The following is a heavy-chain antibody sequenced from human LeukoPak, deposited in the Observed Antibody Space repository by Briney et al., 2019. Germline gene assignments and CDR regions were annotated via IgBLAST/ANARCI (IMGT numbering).Heavy chain of an antibody. V-gene: IGHV3-21*06. J-gene: IGHJ3*01. D-gene: IGHD7-27*01. CDR3: ARDLQTGLAFDA. CDR1: GFGFSSGT. CDR2: LSGSGRLV. Sequence: KPGGSLRLSCAASGFGFSSGTMNWVRQAPGKALEWVSSLSGSGRLVWYAASVKGRFTISRDNAANSLFLQMNSLRVEDTAVYYCARDLQTGLAFDAWGQGTAVAVSS.